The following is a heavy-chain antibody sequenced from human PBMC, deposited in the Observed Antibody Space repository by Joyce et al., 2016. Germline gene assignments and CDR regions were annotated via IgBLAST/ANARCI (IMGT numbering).Heavy chain of an antibody. V-gene: IGHV3-74*03. Sequence: EVQLVESGGGLVQPGGSLRLSCAASGVTFSSYWMYWVRKAPGKGLGWVSRINRDGSSTTYADSVKGGFTISRDNAKNTLYLQMNSLRAEDTAVYYCARLRRWSGPSDCWGQGTLVTVSS. D-gene: IGHD4-23*01. CDR3: ARLRRWSGPSDC. CDR2: INRDGSST. CDR1: GVTFSSYW. J-gene: IGHJ4*02.